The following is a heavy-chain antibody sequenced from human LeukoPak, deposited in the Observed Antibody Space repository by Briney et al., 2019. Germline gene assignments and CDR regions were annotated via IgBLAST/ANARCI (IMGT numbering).Heavy chain of an antibody. D-gene: IGHD2-2*01. CDR2: ISAYNGNT. CDR3: ATALVVPALRGALTDYYYGMDV. CDR1: GYTFTSYG. J-gene: IGHJ6*02. Sequence: ASVKVSCKASGYTFTSYGINWVRQAPGQGLEWMGWISAYNGNTNYAQKLQGRVTMTTDTSTSTAYMELRSLRSDDTAVYYCATALVVPALRGALTDYYYGMDVWGQGTTVTVSS. V-gene: IGHV1-18*01.